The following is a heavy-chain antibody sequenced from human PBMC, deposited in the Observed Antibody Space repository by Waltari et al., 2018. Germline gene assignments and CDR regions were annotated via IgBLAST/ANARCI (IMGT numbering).Heavy chain of an antibody. Sequence: QVQLQQWGAGLLKPSETLSLTCAVYGGSFSGYYWSWSRQPPGKGLEWMGEIKHSGSTNYNPSLKSRVTISVDTSKNQFSLKLSSVTAADTAVYYCARHRGYYYDDAFDIWGQGTMVTVSS. CDR1: GGSFSGYY. V-gene: IGHV4-34*01. CDR3: ARHRGYYYDDAFDI. J-gene: IGHJ3*02. D-gene: IGHD3-22*01. CDR2: IKHSGST.